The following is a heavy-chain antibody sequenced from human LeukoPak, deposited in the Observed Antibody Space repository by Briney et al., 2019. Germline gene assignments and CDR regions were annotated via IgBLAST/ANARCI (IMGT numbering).Heavy chain of an antibody. J-gene: IGHJ3*02. Sequence: GGSLRLSCAASGFTFSGYWMSWVRQAPGKGLEWVANIKQDGSEKYYVDSVKGRFTISRGNAKNSLYLQMNSLRAEDTAVYYCARVVRGVIIRAFDIWGQGTMVTVSS. D-gene: IGHD3-10*01. CDR1: GFTFSGYW. CDR2: IKQDGSEK. V-gene: IGHV3-7*01. CDR3: ARVVRGVIIRAFDI.